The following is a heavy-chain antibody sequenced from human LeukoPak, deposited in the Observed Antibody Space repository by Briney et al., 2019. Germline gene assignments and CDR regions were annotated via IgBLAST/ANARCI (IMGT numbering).Heavy chain of an antibody. J-gene: IGHJ4*02. Sequence: SEILSLTCTVSGGSISSSNYYWGWIRQPPGKGLEWIGTIYYSGSTYYNPSLESRLTISVDTSKNQFSLKLSSVTAADMALYYCARHRSGVTYFDYWGQGTLVTVSS. V-gene: IGHV4-39*01. CDR3: ARHRSGVTYFDY. D-gene: IGHD2-21*02. CDR1: GGSISSSNYY. CDR2: IYYSGST.